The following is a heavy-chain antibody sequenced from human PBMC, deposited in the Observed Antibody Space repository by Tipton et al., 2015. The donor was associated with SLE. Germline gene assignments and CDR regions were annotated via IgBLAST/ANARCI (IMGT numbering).Heavy chain of an antibody. CDR2: IFTSGTT. D-gene: IGHD3/OR15-3a*01. V-gene: IGHV4-4*08. CDR1: GGSISSYS. CDR3: ARVGLLGPDAFDI. Sequence: TLSLTCTVSGGSISSYSWSWIRQPPGKGLEWIGHIFTSGTTNYNPSLKSRVTISVDTSKNQFSLKLSSMTAADTAVYYCARVGLLGPDAFDIWGQGTMVIVSS. J-gene: IGHJ3*02.